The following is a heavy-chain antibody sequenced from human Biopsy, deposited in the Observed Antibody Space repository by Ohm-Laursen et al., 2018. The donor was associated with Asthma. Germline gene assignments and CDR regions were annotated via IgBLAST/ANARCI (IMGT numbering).Heavy chain of an antibody. CDR3: ARGSNYHGSGRAPIGMDV. CDR1: GGSVSTGSYY. D-gene: IGHD3-10*01. Sequence: GTLSLTCTVSGGSVSTGSYYWSWIRQPPGKGLEWLGYIYYTGSDNYTPSLKSRVTISVDTSKNQFSLRLNSVTAADTAVYYCARGSNYHGSGRAPIGMDVWGQGTTVTVSS. V-gene: IGHV4-61*01. J-gene: IGHJ6*02. CDR2: IYYTGSD.